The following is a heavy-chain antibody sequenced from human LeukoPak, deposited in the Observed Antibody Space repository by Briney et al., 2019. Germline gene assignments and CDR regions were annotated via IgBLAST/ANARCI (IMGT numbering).Heavy chain of an antibody. Sequence: LGGSLRLSCAASGFTFSRYAMSWVRQAPGKGREWISYISSSGTTIYYADSVKGRFTIFRDNAKNSLCLQMNSLRAEDTAVYYCARDQGGAFYYDSSGFSGAFDIWGQGTVVTVSS. D-gene: IGHD3-22*01. CDR3: ARDQGGAFYYDSSGFSGAFDI. J-gene: IGHJ3*02. CDR1: GFTFSRYA. CDR2: ISSSGTTI. V-gene: IGHV3-48*03.